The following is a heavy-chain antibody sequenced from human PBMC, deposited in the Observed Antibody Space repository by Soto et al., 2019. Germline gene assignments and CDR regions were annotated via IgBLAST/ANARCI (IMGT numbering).Heavy chain of an antibody. CDR1: GFTFNIYA. J-gene: IGHJ6*02. CDR3: AKFGSSYNFYYYGMDV. D-gene: IGHD6-6*01. Sequence: GGSLRLSCAASGFTFNIYAMSWVRQAPGKGLEWVSAVSGSGGSTYSADSVKGRFTIARDNSKNTLYLQLNSLRAEDTAVYYCAKFGSSYNFYYYGMDVWGQGTTVTV. CDR2: VSGSGGST. V-gene: IGHV3-23*01.